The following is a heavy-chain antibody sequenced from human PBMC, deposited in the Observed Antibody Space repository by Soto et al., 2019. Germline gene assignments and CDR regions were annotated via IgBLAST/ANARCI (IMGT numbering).Heavy chain of an antibody. CDR1: GFTFSSYA. V-gene: IGHV3-30-3*01. J-gene: IGHJ4*02. Sequence: PGGSLRLSCAASGFTFSSYAMHWVRQAPGKGLERVAVISYDGNNKYYEESVKGRFTISRDNSKNTLYLQMNSLRAEDTAVYYCARALQQCLVQYYFDYWGQGTLVTVSS. CDR3: ARALQQCLVQYYFDY. D-gene: IGHD6-19*01. CDR2: ISYDGNNK.